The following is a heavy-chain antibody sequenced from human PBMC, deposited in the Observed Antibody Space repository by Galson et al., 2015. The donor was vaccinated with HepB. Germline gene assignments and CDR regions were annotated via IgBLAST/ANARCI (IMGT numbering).Heavy chain of an antibody. J-gene: IGHJ6*02. CDR1: GYTFTSYG. Sequence: SVKVSCKASGYTFTSYGISRVRQAPGQGLEWMGWISAYNGNTNYAQKLQGRVTMTTDTSTSTVYMELRSLRSDDTAVYYCARDSCSSTSCYVDYYYYYGMDVWGQGTTVTVSS. V-gene: IGHV1-18*01. CDR3: ARDSCSSTSCYVDYYYYYGMDV. CDR2: ISAYNGNT. D-gene: IGHD2-2*01.